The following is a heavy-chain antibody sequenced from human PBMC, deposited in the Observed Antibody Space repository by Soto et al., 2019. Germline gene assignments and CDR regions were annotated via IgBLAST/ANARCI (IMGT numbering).Heavy chain of an antibody. CDR1: GYTFTSYA. CDR3: ARYTWDDAFDI. Sequence: GASVKVSCKASGYTFTSYAMHWVRQTPGQRLEWMGWINAGNGNTKYSQKFQGRVTITRDTSASTAYMELSSLRSEDTAVYYCARYTWDDAFDIWGQGTMVTVSS. V-gene: IGHV1-3*01. J-gene: IGHJ3*02. CDR2: INAGNGNT. D-gene: IGHD1-26*01.